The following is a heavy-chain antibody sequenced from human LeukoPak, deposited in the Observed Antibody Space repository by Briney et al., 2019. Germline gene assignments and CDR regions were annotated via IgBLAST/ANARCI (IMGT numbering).Heavy chain of an antibody. J-gene: IGHJ4*02. V-gene: IGHV3-74*03. CDR2: IDNAGSIT. CDR3: AKDSSSWYPN. CDR1: GFTFSNYW. Sequence: GGSLRLSCAASGFTFSNYWIHWVRQAPGKGLVWVSRIDNAGSITTYADSVKGRFTISRDNAENTLYLQMNSLRAEDTAVYYCAKDSSSWYPNWGQGTLVTVSS. D-gene: IGHD6-13*01.